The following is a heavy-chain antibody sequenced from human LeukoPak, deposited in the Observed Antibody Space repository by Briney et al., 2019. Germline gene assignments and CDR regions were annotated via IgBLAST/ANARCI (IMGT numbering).Heavy chain of an antibody. J-gene: IGHJ2*01. CDR1: GYTFTSYD. V-gene: IGHV1-2*06. CDR2: INPNSGGT. Sequence: ASVKVSCKASGYTFTSYDINWVRQATGQGLEWMGRINPNSGGTNYAQKFQGRVTMTRDTSISTAYMELSRLRSDDTAVYYCAREAVAGKSYWYFDLWGRGTLVTVSS. D-gene: IGHD6-19*01. CDR3: AREAVAGKSYWYFDL.